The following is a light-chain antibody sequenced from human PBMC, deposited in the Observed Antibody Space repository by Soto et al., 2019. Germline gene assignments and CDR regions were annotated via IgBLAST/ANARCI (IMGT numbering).Light chain of an antibody. V-gene: IGKV3-20*01. CDR3: QQYGSSLIT. Sequence: EFVLTQSPGTLSLSPGERATLSCRASQSVSNSYVAWYQQKSGQAPRLLIYDTSSRVTGIPDRFSGSGSGTDFTLTISRLEPEDFAVYYCQQYGSSLITFGQGTRLEIK. J-gene: IGKJ5*01. CDR2: DTS. CDR1: QSVSNSY.